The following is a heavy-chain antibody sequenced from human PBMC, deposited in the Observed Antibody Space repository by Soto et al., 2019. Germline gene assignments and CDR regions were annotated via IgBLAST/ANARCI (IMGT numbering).Heavy chain of an antibody. V-gene: IGHV4-30-2*01. J-gene: IGHJ4*02. Sequence: SETLSLTCAVSGGSISSGGYAWAWIRQPPGKGLEWVGYIYQSGSTYYSPSLKSRVTIAADRSKNQFSLNLASVTAADTAVYYCARCYSGGDAYFDSWGQGTVVTVSS. CDR2: IYQSGST. CDR1: GGSISSGGYA. CDR3: ARCYSGGDAYFDS. D-gene: IGHD2-21*02.